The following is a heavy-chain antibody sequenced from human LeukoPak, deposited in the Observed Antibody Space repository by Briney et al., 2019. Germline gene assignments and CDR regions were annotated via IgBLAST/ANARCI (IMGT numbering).Heavy chain of an antibody. J-gene: IGHJ4*02. D-gene: IGHD3-10*01. CDR2: IYHSGST. CDR3: ARGGVSRGTYYYGSGKSFDY. V-gene: IGHV4-30-2*01. CDR1: GGSISSGGYS. Sequence: SETLSLTCAVSGGSISSGGYSWSWIRQPPGKGLEWIGYIYHSGSTYYNPSLKSRVTISVDRSKNQFSLKLSSVTAADTAVYYCARGGVSRGTYYYGSGKSFDYWGQGTLVTVSS.